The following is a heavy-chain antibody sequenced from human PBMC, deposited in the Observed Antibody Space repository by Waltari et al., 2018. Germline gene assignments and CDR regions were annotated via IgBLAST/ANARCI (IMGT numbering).Heavy chain of an antibody. D-gene: IGHD3-3*01. CDR3: ARHGVVRVSTLWFGP. V-gene: IGHV5-51*01. CDR2: IYPETSET. CDR1: GYNFDLYW. J-gene: IGHJ5*02. Sequence: EVQLVQSAAEVKKPGDSLKISCQASGYNFDLYWIGWVRQVPGKGLEWIGIIYPETSETLYSPSFRGHVTISLDRSTKTAYLEWGTLRPSDSGVYFCARHGVVRVSTLWFGPWGLGTSVSVTS.